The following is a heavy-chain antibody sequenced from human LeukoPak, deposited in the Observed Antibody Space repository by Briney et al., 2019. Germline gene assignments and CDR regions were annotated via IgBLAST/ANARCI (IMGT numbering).Heavy chain of an antibody. CDR2: ISYDGSNK. CDR3: AKVVPAAITRDYYYYGMDV. J-gene: IGHJ6*02. CDR1: GFTFSSYG. D-gene: IGHD2-2*02. Sequence: GGSLRLSCAASGFTFSSYGMHWVCQAPGKGLEWVAVISYDGSNKYYADSVKGRFTISRDNSKNTLYLQMNSLRAEDTAVYYCAKVVPAAITRDYYYYGMDVWGQGTTVTVSS. V-gene: IGHV3-30*18.